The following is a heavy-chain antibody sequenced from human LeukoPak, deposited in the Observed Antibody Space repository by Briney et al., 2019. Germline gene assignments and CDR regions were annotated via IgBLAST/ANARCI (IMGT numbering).Heavy chain of an antibody. J-gene: IGHJ4*02. D-gene: IGHD2-2*01. Sequence: GGSLRLSCAASGFTFSTYWMSWVRQAPGKGLEWVANIKYDGSEKYYVDSVKGRFTISRDNAKNSVHLQMDSLRAEDTAFYHCVRDLTRVVAGATIDYWGQGTLVTVSS. CDR3: VRDLTRVVAGATIDY. CDR1: GFTFSTYW. CDR2: IKYDGSEK. V-gene: IGHV3-7*01.